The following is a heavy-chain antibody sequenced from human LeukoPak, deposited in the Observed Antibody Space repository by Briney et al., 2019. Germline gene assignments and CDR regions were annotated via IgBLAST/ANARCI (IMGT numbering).Heavy chain of an antibody. CDR2: IYYSGST. Sequence: SETLSLTCTVSGGSISSYYWSWIRQPPGKGLEWIGYIYYSGSTNYNPSFKSRVTISVDTSKNQFSLSLNSVTAADTAVYYCTRSAAGVVGAADYWGQGTLVTVSS. J-gene: IGHJ4*02. CDR1: GGSISSYY. CDR3: TRSAAGVVGAADY. D-gene: IGHD2-15*01. V-gene: IGHV4-59*01.